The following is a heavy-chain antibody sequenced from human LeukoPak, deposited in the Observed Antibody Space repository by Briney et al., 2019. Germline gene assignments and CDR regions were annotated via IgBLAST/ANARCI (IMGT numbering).Heavy chain of an antibody. V-gene: IGHV1-69*05. D-gene: IGHD6-13*01. CDR2: IIPIFGTA. Sequence: SVKVSCKASGGTFSSYAISWVRQAPGQGLEWMGRIIPIFGTANYAQKFQGRVTITTDESTSTAYMELSSLRSEDTAVYYCSIHSSSCDYYFDYWGQGTLVTVSS. CDR1: GGTFSSYA. CDR3: SIHSSSCDYYFDY. J-gene: IGHJ4*02.